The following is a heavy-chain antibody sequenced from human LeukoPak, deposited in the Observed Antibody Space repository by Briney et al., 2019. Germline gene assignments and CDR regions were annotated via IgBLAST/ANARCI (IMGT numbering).Heavy chain of an antibody. V-gene: IGHV3-33*01. CDR2: IWYDGSNK. D-gene: IGHD1-26*01. J-gene: IGHJ3*02. CDR1: GFNFGTFA. Sequence: GGSLRLSCEASGFNFGTFAMHWVRQAPGEGLEWLAIIWYDGSNKHYSDSVKGRFTISRDNSKSSLYLQMNSLRAEDTAVYYCARAGIRELLQAFDIWGQGTMVTVSS. CDR3: ARAGIRELLQAFDI.